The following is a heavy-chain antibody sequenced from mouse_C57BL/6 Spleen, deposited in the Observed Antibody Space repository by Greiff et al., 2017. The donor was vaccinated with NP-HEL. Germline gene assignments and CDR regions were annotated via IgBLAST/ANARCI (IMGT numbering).Heavy chain of an antibody. V-gene: IGHV1-59*01. D-gene: IGHD2-4*01. CDR3: ARGDDYDGTLYAMDY. J-gene: IGHJ4*01. Sequence: VQLQQPGAELVRPGTSVKLSCKASGYTFTSYWMHWVKQRPGQGLEWIGVIDPSDSYTKYNQKFKGKATLTVDTASSTAYMQLSSLTSEDSAVYYCARGDDYDGTLYAMDYWGQGTSVTVSS. CDR2: IDPSDSYT. CDR1: GYTFTSYW.